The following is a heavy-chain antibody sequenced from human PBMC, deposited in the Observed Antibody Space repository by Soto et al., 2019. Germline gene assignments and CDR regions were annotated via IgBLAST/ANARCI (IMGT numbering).Heavy chain of an antibody. J-gene: IGHJ4*02. CDR1: AFTFSNYA. CDR2: ISGSGAYT. Sequence: EVQLLESGGSLVQPGGSLRLSCAASAFTFSNYAMNWVRQAPGKGLEWVASISGSGAYTYYADSVKGRFTISRDNSKNTLSLQMNSLRAEDTAVYYCAKSSYSSGWYPLDYWGQGTLVTVSS. D-gene: IGHD6-19*01. CDR3: AKSSYSSGWYPLDY. V-gene: IGHV3-23*01.